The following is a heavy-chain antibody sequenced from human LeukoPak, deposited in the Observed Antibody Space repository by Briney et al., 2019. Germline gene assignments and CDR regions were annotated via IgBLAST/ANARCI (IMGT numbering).Heavy chain of an antibody. V-gene: IGHV1-2*04. CDR2: INPNSGGT. J-gene: IGHJ4*02. D-gene: IGHD3-10*01. Sequence: ASVKVSCKASGYTFTGYYMHWVRQAPGQGLEWMGWINPNSGGTNYAQKFQGWVTMTRDTSISTAYMELSRLRSGDTAVYYCARGRPVGSGSYYKYWGQGTLVTVSS. CDR1: GYTFTGYY. CDR3: ARGRPVGSGSYYKY.